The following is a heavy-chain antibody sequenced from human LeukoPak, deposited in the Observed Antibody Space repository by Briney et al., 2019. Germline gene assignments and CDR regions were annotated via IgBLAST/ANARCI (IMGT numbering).Heavy chain of an antibody. J-gene: IGHJ4*02. V-gene: IGHV4-38-2*01. D-gene: IGHD3/OR15-3a*01. Sequence: SETLSLTCAVSGYSISSGYFWGWVRQPPGKGLEWIGTMYHSGSSYHNPSLKSRVTISVDTSKNQFSLKLSSVTAADTAVYYRCGNGFWRCYNYVLDYWGQGTLVTVSS. CDR2: MYHSGSS. CDR1: GYSISSGYF. CDR3: CGNGFWRCYNYVLDY.